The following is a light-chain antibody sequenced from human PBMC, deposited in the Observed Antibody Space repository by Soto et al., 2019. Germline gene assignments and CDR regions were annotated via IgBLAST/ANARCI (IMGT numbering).Light chain of an antibody. CDR2: NNN. CDR1: SSNIGTYT. CDR3: AAWDGRLNVVL. V-gene: IGLV1-44*01. Sequence: QSVLTQPPSASGTPGQRVTISCSGSSSNIGTYTVNWYQQLPGVAPKLLLYNNNQRPSGVPDRFSGSKSGTSASLAISGRQSEAEADYYCAAWDGRLNVVLFGGGTQLTVL. J-gene: IGLJ2*01.